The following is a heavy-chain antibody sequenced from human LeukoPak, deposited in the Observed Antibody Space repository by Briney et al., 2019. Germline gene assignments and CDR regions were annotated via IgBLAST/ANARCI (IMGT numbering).Heavy chain of an antibody. V-gene: IGHV1-2*02. CDR3: ARDLGYTYGYYGY. Sequence: GASVKVSCKASGYTFTGYYMHWARQAPGQGLEWMGWINPNSGVTNYPQKFQGRVTMTRDTSISTAFMELSRLRSDDTAVYYCARDLGYTYGYYGYWGQGTLVTVSS. CDR1: GYTFTGYY. CDR2: INPNSGVT. D-gene: IGHD5-18*01. J-gene: IGHJ4*02.